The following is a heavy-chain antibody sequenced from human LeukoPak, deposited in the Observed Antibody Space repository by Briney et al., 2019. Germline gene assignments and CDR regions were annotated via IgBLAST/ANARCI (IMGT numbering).Heavy chain of an antibody. Sequence: GGSLRLSCAASGFTFSKYWMTWVRQAPGKGLEWVANIKQDGSETYYVDSVRGRFTIPRDNAKNSLYLQMNSLRAEDTAVYYCARDKEEMVRAPYAFGLWGQGTMVTVSS. V-gene: IGHV3-7*01. J-gene: IGHJ3*01. CDR1: GFTFSKYW. CDR3: ARDKEEMVRAPYAFGL. D-gene: IGHD3-10*01. CDR2: IKQDGSET.